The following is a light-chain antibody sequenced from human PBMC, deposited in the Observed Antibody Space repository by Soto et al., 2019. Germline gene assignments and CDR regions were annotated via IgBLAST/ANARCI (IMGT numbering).Light chain of an antibody. J-gene: IGKJ2*01. Sequence: EIVLTQSPGTLSLSPGESATLSCRASQSLNSNFLAWYQQKPGQAPRLLVYAASSRATGIPDRFSGSASGTVFTLTISRLEPEDFAVYYCKQYDTSPPRYTFGQGTKLEIK. V-gene: IGKV3-20*01. CDR1: QSLNSNF. CDR3: KQYDTSPPRYT. CDR2: AAS.